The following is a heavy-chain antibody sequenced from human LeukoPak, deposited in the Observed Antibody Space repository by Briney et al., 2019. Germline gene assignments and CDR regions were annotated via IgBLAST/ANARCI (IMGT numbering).Heavy chain of an antibody. Sequence: GGSLRLSCAASGFNFNTYWMSWVRQAPGKGLEWVANIKQDGSEKFYGDSMKGRFTISRDNSKNSLHLQMNSLRAEDTAVYYCAELGITMIGGVWGKGTTVTISS. CDR3: AELGITMIGGV. V-gene: IGHV3-7*01. CDR1: GFNFNTYW. J-gene: IGHJ6*04. D-gene: IGHD3-10*02. CDR2: IKQDGSEK.